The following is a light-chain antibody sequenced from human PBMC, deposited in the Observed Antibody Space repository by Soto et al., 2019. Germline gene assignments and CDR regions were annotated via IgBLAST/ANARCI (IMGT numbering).Light chain of an antibody. CDR2: EAS. Sequence: QDVRTQPRSATGSPGQSVTISCTRTSTDFVSYNRVSWYQQPPGTAPKLIIYEASNRPSGGPDRFSGSKSGNTASLTISGLQAADEVDYYCSLYASENTYVFGTGTKVTVL. V-gene: IGLV2-18*01. J-gene: IGLJ1*01. CDR3: SLYASENTYV. CDR1: STDFVSYNR.